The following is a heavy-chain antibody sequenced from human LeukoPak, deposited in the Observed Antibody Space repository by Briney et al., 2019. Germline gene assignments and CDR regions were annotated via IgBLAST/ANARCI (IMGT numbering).Heavy chain of an antibody. J-gene: IGHJ4*02. CDR3: VSPRGFSYGYFDY. CDR2: IYYSKNT. Sequence: SETLSLTCTVSGGSISSSSAYWGWIRQPPGKGLEWIGSIYYSKNTYYNPSLKSRVTISADTSKNQFSLTLGSVSATGTAVYYCVSPRGFSYGYFDYWGQGTLVTVSS. CDR1: GGSISSSSAY. V-gene: IGHV4-39*01. D-gene: IGHD5-18*01.